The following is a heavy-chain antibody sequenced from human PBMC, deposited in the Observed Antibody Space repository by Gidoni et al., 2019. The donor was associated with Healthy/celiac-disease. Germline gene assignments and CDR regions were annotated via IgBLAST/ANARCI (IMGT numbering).Heavy chain of an antibody. CDR1: GFTFSSNY. Sequence: EVQLVESGGGFVQPGGSLRLSCAASGFTFSSNYMSWVRQAPGKGLEWVSVIYSGGSTYYADSVKGRFTISRDNSKNTLYLQMCLRAEDTAVYYCARPYYDSSGYMWGQGTLVTVSS. CDR2: IYSGGST. CDR3: ARPYYDSSGYM. V-gene: IGHV3-66*02. D-gene: IGHD3-22*01. J-gene: IGHJ4*02.